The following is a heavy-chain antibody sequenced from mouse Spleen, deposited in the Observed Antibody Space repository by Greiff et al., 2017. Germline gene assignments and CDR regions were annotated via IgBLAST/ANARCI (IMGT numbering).Heavy chain of an antibody. CDR2: IDPETGGT. V-gene: IGHV1-15*01. Sequence: QVQLQQSGAELVRPGASVTLSCKASGYTFTDYEMHWVKQTPVHGLGWIGAIDPETGGTAYNQKFKGKAILTADKSSSTAYMELRSLTSEDSAVYYCTRCGYSEAWFAYWGQGTLVTVSA. J-gene: IGHJ3*01. CDR3: TRCGYSEAWFAY. CDR1: GYTFTDYE. D-gene: IGHD1-2*01.